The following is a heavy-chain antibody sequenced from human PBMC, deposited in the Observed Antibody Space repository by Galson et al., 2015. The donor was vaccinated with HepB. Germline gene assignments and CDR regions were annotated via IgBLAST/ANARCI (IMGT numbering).Heavy chain of an antibody. J-gene: IGHJ4*02. D-gene: IGHD3/OR15-3a*01. Sequence: ETLSLTCTVSGGSISSSSYYWGWIRQPPGKGLEWIGSIYYSGSTYYNPSLKSRVTISVDTSKNQFSLKLSSVTAADTAVYYCARHTWFGLVISDVNYFDYWGQGTLVTVSS. V-gene: IGHV4-39*01. CDR1: GGSISSSSYY. CDR3: ARHTWFGLVISDVNYFDY. CDR2: IYYSGST.